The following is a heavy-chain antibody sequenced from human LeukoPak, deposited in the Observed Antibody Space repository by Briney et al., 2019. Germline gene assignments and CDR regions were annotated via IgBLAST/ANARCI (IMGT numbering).Heavy chain of an antibody. V-gene: IGHV4-61*02. Sequence: PSETLSLTCTVSGGSISSGSYYWSWIRQPAGKGLEWIGRIYTSGSTNYNPSLKSRVTISVDTSKNQFSLKLSSVTAADTAVYYCARGDTYYYGSGSNNWFDPWGQGTLVTVSS. CDR2: IYTSGST. CDR1: GGSISSGSYY. CDR3: ARGDTYYYGSGSNNWFDP. D-gene: IGHD3-10*01. J-gene: IGHJ5*02.